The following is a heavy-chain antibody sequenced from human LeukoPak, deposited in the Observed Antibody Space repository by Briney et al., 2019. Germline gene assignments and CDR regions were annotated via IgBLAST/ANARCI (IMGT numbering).Heavy chain of an antibody. CDR3: ARGRGYSYGYFVY. CDR1: GGSFSGYY. J-gene: IGHJ4*02. Sequence: SETLSLTCAVYGGSFSGYYWSWIRQPPGKGLGWIGEINHSGSTNYNPSLKSRVTISVDTSKNQFSLKLSSVTAADTAVYYCARGRGYSYGYFVYWGQGTLVTVSS. V-gene: IGHV4-34*01. D-gene: IGHD5-18*01. CDR2: INHSGST.